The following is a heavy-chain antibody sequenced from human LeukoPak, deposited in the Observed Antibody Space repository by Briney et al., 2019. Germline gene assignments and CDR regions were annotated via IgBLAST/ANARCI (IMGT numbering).Heavy chain of an antibody. D-gene: IGHD1-1*01. J-gene: IGHJ4*02. CDR1: GFTFSSYA. CDR3: ARVQGGTKSQGFDY. V-gene: IGHV3-23*01. Sequence: PGGSLRLSCAASGFTFSSYAMSWVRQAPGKGLEWVSAISGSGGSTYYADSVKGRFTISRDNSKNSLYLQMNSLRAEDTAVYYCARVQGGTKSQGFDYWGQGTLVTVSS. CDR2: ISGSGGST.